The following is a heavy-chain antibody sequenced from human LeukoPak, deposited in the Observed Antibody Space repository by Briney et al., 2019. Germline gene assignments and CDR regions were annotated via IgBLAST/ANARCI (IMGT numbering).Heavy chain of an antibody. D-gene: IGHD2-15*01. CDR3: AREDPDSAKVDY. CDR2: IYYRGNT. J-gene: IGHJ4*02. V-gene: IGHV4-59*01. Sequence: SETLSLTCTVSGDSISRNYWAWIRRPPGKGLEWIGYIYYRGNTNYNPSLTGRVTIAVDTSKNQFSLKLKSVTAADSAMYYCAREDPDSAKVDYWGQGTLVAVSS. CDR1: GDSISRNY.